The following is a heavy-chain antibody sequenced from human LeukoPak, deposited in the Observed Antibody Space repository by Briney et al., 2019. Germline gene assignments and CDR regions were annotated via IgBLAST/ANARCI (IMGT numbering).Heavy chain of an antibody. V-gene: IGHV3-15*01. CDR2: IKSKTDGGTT. CDR3: TTAPDTARDYFDY. CDR1: GFTFSNAW. D-gene: IGHD5-18*01. J-gene: IGHJ4*02. Sequence: GGSLRLSCAASGFTFSNAWMSWVRQAPGKGLEWVGRIKSKTDGGTTDYAAPVKGRFTISRDDTKNTLYMQMNSLKTEDTAVYSCTTAPDTARDYFDYWGQGTRLTSP.